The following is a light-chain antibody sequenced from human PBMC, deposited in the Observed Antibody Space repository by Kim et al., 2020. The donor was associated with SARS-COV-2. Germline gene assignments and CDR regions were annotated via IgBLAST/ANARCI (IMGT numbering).Light chain of an antibody. CDR3: QQYNKWMYT. CDR1: QSVSSN. V-gene: IGKV3D-15*01. Sequence: EIVMTQSPATLSVSPGERATLSCRASQSVSSNLAWYQKKPGQAPRLVIYGASTRAAGVPARFSGSVSGAEFTLTISNLQPEDCAVYYCQQYNKWMYTFGQGTKMDIK. CDR2: GAS. J-gene: IGKJ2*01.